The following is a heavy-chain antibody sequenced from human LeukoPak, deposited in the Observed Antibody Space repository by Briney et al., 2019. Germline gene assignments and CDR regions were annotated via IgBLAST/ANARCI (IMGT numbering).Heavy chain of an antibody. V-gene: IGHV3-48*02. Sequence: GGSLRLSCAASVVTSSRDSMSSVRQSPRRRVEWVSYICRRGITIYYADSVKGRLTIPRANAKNSLYLQMNSLRDDDTAVYYCARGLLGPYDFWSGYYGGGMDVWGQGTTVTVS. CDR1: VVTSSRDS. CDR2: ICRRGITI. D-gene: IGHD3-3*01. CDR3: ARGLLGPYDFWSGYYGGGMDV. J-gene: IGHJ6*02.